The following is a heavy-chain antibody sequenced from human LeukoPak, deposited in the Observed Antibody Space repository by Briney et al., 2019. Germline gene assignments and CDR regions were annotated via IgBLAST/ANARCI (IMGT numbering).Heavy chain of an antibody. D-gene: IGHD5-18*01. CDR1: GFTFSDYY. CDR3: ARSTWIQLWTDAFDI. V-gene: IGHV3-11*01. CDR2: ISSSGSTI. J-gene: IGHJ3*02. Sequence: GGSLRLSCAASGFTFSDYYMSWIRQAPGKGLEWVSYISSSGSTIYYADSVKGRFTISRDNAKNSLYLQMNSLRAEDTAVYYCARSTWIQLWTDAFDIWGQGTMVAVSS.